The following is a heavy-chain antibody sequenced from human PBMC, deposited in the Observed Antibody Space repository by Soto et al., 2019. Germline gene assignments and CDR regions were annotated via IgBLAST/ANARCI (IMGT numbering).Heavy chain of an antibody. CDR3: ARGGPTYWFDP. Sequence: GGSLRLSCAASGFTVSSNFMTWVRQAPGKGLERGAVIYTGGSTYYTDSVKGRFTISRDNFKNTVYLHMNSLRAEDTALYYCARGGPTYWFDPWGQGTLVTVSS. D-gene: IGHD1-1*01. CDR1: GFTVSSNF. CDR2: IYTGGST. J-gene: IGHJ5*02. V-gene: IGHV3-53*01.